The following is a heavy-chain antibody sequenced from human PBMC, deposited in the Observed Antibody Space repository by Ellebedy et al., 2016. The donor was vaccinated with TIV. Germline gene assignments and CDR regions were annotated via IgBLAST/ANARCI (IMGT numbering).Heavy chain of an antibody. D-gene: IGHD2-21*01. CDR3: AREVGGGGAY. CDR2: IKQDGSVK. V-gene: IGHV3-7*01. J-gene: IGHJ4*02. CDR1: GFTFSSYW. Sequence: GGSLRLSXAASGFTFSSYWMHWVRQAPGEGLEWVANIKQDGSVKKYVDSVKGRFTISRDNGKNSLYLQMNSLRGEDTAVYYCAREVGGGGAYWGQGTLVTVSS.